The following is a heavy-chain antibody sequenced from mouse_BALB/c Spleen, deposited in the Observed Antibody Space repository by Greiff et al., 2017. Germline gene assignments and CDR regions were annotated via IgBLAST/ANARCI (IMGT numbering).Heavy chain of an antibody. CDR3: AADYDSGGYWYFDV. Sequence: EVKLVESGGDLVKPGGSLKLSCAASGFTFSSYGMSWVRQTPDKRLEWVATISSGGSYTYYPYSVKGRFTFSRDNAKNTLYLQMSSLKSEDTAMYYCAADYDSGGYWYFDVWGAGTTVTVSS. D-gene: IGHD1-1*01. J-gene: IGHJ1*01. CDR1: GFTFSSYG. CDR2: ISSGGSYT. V-gene: IGHV5-6*02.